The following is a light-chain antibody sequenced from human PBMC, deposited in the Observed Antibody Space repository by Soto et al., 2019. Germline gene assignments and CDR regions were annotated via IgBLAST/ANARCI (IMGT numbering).Light chain of an antibody. CDR1: QDISRY. CDR2: GAS. V-gene: IGKV1-9*01. J-gene: IGKJ3*01. Sequence: QLTQSPSSLSASVGDRVTITCRASQDISRYLAWYQQRAGKAPNLLIYGASTLQSGVPSRFRGFGSGTEFTLTISSRQPEDFATYHCQELQRTPFTFGPGTTVDV. CDR3: QELQRTPFT.